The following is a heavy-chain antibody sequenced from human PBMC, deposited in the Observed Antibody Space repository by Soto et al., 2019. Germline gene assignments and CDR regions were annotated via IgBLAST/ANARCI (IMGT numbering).Heavy chain of an antibody. CDR2: IYPGDSDT. J-gene: IGHJ6*02. CDR1: GYSFTSYW. Sequence: AESLKISCKGSGYSFTSYWIGWVRQMPGKGLEWMGIIYPGDSDTRYSPSFRGQVTISADKSISTAYLQWSSLKASDTAMYYCARVSSSWPYYYYYGMDVWGQGTTVTV. V-gene: IGHV5-51*01. D-gene: IGHD6-13*01. CDR3: ARVSSSWPYYYYYGMDV.